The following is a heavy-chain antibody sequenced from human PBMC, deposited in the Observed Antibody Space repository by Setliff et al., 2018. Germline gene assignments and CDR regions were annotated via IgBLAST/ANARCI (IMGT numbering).Heavy chain of an antibody. CDR3: ARDPPYSGYAFHI. Sequence: PGGSLRLSCAVSGFSVGGNYMNWVRQAPGKGLEWVSMITTGGSTYYADSVKGRFTISRDNSKKTLYLQMNSLRAEDTAVYYCARDPPYSGYAFHIWGQGTMVTVSS. CDR1: GFSVGGNY. V-gene: IGHV3-53*01. J-gene: IGHJ3*02. CDR2: ITTGGST. D-gene: IGHD5-12*01.